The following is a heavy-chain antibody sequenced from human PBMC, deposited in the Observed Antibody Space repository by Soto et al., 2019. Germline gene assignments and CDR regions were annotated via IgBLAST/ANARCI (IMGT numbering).Heavy chain of an antibody. D-gene: IGHD6-19*01. Sequence: ASVKVSCKVSGYTLTELSMHWVRQAPGKGLEWMGGFDPEDGETIYAQKFQGRVTMTGDTSTDTAYMELSSLRSEDTAVYYCATSYSSGFNWFDTWGQGTLVTVSS. CDR1: GYTLTELS. CDR3: ATSYSSGFNWFDT. CDR2: FDPEDGET. J-gene: IGHJ5*02. V-gene: IGHV1-24*01.